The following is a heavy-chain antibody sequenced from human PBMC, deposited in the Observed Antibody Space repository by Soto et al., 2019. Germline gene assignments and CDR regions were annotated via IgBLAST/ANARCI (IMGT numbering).Heavy chain of an antibody. CDR2: IYYSGST. D-gene: IGHD3-22*01. Sequence: PSETLSLTCTVSGGSSSSYYWSWIRQPPGKGLEWIGYIYYSGSTNYNPSLKSRVTISVDTSKNQFSLKLSSVTAADTAVYYCARGITLQLYYYDSSGYYTDYFQHWGQGTLVTVSS. CDR3: ARGITLQLYYYDSSGYYTDYFQH. CDR1: GGSSSSYY. J-gene: IGHJ1*01. V-gene: IGHV4-59*01.